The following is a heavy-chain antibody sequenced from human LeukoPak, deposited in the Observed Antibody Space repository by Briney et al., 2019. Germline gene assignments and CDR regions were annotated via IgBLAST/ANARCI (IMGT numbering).Heavy chain of an antibody. D-gene: IGHD6-13*01. CDR2: ISYDGSNK. CDR1: GFTFSSYA. CDR3: ASYSSSWYGNWFDP. J-gene: IGHJ5*02. V-gene: IGHV3-30*04. Sequence: VGSLRLSCAASGFTFSSYAMHWVRQAPGKGLEWVAVISYDGSNKYYADSVKGRFTISRDNSKNTLYLQMISLRAEDTAVYYCASYSSSWYGNWFDPWGQGTLVTVSS.